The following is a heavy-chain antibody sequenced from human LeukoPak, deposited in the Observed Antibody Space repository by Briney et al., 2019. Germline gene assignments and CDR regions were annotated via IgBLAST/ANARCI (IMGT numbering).Heavy chain of an antibody. J-gene: IGHJ6*03. CDR3: ARTTEGYAGGPGYSYYYYMDV. Sequence: SETLSLTCTVSGGSISSYYWSWIRQPPGKGLEWIGFIHYSGSTHYNPSLKSRVTISLDTPKNQVSLKLRSVTAADTAVYYCARTTEGYAGGPGYSYYYYMDVWGKGTTVTISS. D-gene: IGHD5-12*01. CDR1: GGSISSYY. V-gene: IGHV4-59*01. CDR2: IHYSGST.